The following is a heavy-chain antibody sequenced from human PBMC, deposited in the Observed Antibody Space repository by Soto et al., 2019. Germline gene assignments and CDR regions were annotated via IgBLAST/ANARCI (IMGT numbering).Heavy chain of an antibody. J-gene: IGHJ4*02. V-gene: IGHV5-51*01. CDR3: ARLLGVEMATIHFDY. CDR1: GYSFTSYW. D-gene: IGHD5-12*01. Sequence: GESLKLSCKGSGYSFTSYWIGWVRRMPGKGLEWMGIIYPGDSDTRYSPSFQGQVTISADKSISTAYLPWSSLKASDTAMYYCARLLGVEMATIHFDYWRQVTLVTVPS. CDR2: IYPGDSDT.